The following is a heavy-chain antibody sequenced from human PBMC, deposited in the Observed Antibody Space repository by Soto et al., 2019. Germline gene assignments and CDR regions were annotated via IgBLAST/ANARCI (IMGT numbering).Heavy chain of an antibody. CDR1: GYSFTNYW. Sequence: GESLKISCKGSGYSFTNYWIGWVRQMPGKGLEWMGIIYVGDSDTRYTPSFQGQVTISADKSISTAYLQWSSLKASDTAMYYCARLVNIFDFDYWGQGTLVTVSS. J-gene: IGHJ4*02. V-gene: IGHV5-51*01. CDR2: IYVGDSDT. CDR3: ARLVNIFDFDY.